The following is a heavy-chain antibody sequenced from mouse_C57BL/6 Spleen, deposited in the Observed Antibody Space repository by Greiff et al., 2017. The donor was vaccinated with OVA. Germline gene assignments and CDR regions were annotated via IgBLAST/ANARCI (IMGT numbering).Heavy chain of an antibody. CDR3: ARGGYTTVVAHWYFDV. D-gene: IGHD1-1*01. J-gene: IGHJ1*03. CDR1: GYAFSSSW. Sequence: VQRVESGPELVKPGASVKISCKASGYAFSSSWMNWVKQRPGKGLEWIGRIYPGDGDTNYNGKFKGKATLTADKSSSTAYMQLSSLTSEDSAVYFCARGGYTTVVAHWYFDVWGTGTTVTVSS. CDR2: IYPGDGDT. V-gene: IGHV1-82*01.